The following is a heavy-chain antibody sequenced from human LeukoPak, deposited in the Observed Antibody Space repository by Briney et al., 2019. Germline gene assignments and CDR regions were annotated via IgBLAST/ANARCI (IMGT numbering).Heavy chain of an antibody. D-gene: IGHD6-13*01. V-gene: IGHV4-4*07. CDR3: ARDRTAAAHLPGYFDY. J-gene: IGHJ4*02. CDR1: GGSISSYY. CDR2: IYTSGST. Sequence: SETLSLTCTVSGGSISSYYWSWIRQPAGKGLEWIGRIYTSGSTNYNPSLKSRVTMSVDTSKNQFSLKLSSVTAADTAVYYCARDRTAAAHLPGYFDYWGQGTLVTVSS.